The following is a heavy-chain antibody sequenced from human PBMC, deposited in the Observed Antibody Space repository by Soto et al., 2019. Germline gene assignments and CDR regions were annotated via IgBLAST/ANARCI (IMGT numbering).Heavy chain of an antibody. CDR3: ARGGGGITMVRGVINRYYYYMDV. V-gene: IGHV1-2*04. Sequence: ASVKVSCKASGYTFTGYYMHWVRQAPGQGLEWMGWINPNSGGTNYAQKFQGWVTMTRDTSISTAYMELSRLRSDDTAVYYCARGGGGITMVRGVINRYYYYMDVWGKGTTVTVSS. D-gene: IGHD3-10*01. CDR1: GYTFTGYY. J-gene: IGHJ6*03. CDR2: INPNSGGT.